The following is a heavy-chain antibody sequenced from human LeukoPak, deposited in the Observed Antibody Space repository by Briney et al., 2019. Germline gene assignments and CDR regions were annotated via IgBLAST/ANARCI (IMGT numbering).Heavy chain of an antibody. D-gene: IGHD3-10*01. V-gene: IGHV3-30*04. CDR2: ISYDGSNK. J-gene: IGHJ4*02. Sequence: GGSLRLSCAASGFTFSSYAMHWVRQAPGKGLEWVAVISYDGSNKYYADSVKDRFTISRDNSKNTLFLHMNSLRDEDAAVYYCANQKLSGSYLPDSWGQGTLVTLSS. CDR1: GFTFSSYA. CDR3: ANQKLSGSYLPDS.